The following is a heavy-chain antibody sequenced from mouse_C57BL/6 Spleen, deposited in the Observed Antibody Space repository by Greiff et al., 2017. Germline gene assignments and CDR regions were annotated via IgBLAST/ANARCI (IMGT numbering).Heavy chain of an antibody. V-gene: IGHV1-15*01. CDR2: IDPETGGT. CDR1: GYTFTDYE. Sequence: QVQLQQSGAELVRPGASVTLSCKASGYTFTDYEMHWVKQTPVHGLEWIGAIDPETGGTAYNQKFKGKAILTADKSSSTAYMELRSLTSEDSAVYYCTRGDYYGSSYEGVYWGQGTTLTVSS. D-gene: IGHD1-1*01. CDR3: TRGDYYGSSYEGVY. J-gene: IGHJ2*01.